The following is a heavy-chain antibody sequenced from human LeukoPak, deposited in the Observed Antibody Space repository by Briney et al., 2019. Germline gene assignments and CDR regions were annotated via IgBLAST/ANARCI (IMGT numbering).Heavy chain of an antibody. CDR1: GFTFSSHG. Sequence: TGGSLRLSCAAYGFTFSSHGMHWVRQAPGKGLEWVTFIRSDGRSDYYGDSVRGRFTLSRDNSKNTLYLQMNSLRAEDTAVYYCAKDVNHIAAAGTGLYFDYWGQGTLVTVSS. CDR2: IRSDGRSD. V-gene: IGHV3-30*02. J-gene: IGHJ4*02. D-gene: IGHD6-13*01. CDR3: AKDVNHIAAAGTGLYFDY.